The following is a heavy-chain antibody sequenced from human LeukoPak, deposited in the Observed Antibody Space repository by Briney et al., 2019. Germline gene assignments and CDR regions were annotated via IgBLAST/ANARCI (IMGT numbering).Heavy chain of an antibody. Sequence: PGGSLRLSCAASGFTFDDYAMHWIRQAPGKGLEWVSLISWDGGSTYYADSVKGRFTISRDNSKNSLYLQMNNLGAEDTAVYYCGRDSAHGSGTLGTWGQGTLVTVSS. J-gene: IGHJ5*02. CDR1: GFTFDDYA. CDR3: GRDSAHGSGTLGT. D-gene: IGHD3-10*01. CDR2: ISWDGGST. V-gene: IGHV3-43D*03.